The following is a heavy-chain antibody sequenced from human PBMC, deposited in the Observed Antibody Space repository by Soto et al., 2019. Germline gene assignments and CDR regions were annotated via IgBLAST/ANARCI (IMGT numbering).Heavy chain of an antibody. D-gene: IGHD6-6*01. V-gene: IGHV1-3*01. J-gene: IGHJ6*02. CDR2: INSANGNT. Sequence: QVQLVQSGAELKRPGASVKVSCKASGYTFTNYPLHWVRQAPGQRLEWMGWINSANGNTKYSQSFQDRVNITRDTSASTDYIELSSLTSEDTAVYYCAGVGGPANIAVRPVTYYCNYPMADWGLGTRVTVSS. CDR3: AGVGGPANIAVRPVTYYCNYPMAD. CDR1: GYTFTNYP.